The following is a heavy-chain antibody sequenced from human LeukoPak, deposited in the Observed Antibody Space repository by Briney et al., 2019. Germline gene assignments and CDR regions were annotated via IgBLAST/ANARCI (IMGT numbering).Heavy chain of an antibody. D-gene: IGHD3-10*02. CDR3: AELGITMIGGV. Sequence: GGSLRLSCAVSGFTFSRYGMHWVRQAPGKGLEWVSYISSSGSTIYYADSVKGRFTISRDNAKNSLYLQMNSLRAEDTAVYYCAELGITMIGGVWGKGTTVTISS. V-gene: IGHV3-48*03. CDR2: ISSSGSTI. J-gene: IGHJ6*04. CDR1: GFTFSRYG.